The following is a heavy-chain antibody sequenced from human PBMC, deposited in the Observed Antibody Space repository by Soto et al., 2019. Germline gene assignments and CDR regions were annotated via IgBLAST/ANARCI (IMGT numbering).Heavy chain of an antibody. CDR3: ANRNYYSKSGYTYPYFDF. Sequence: EVQLLESGGGLVPPGGPLRLSCAASGITFSNYDMSWVRQAPGKGLDWVSTISASGGSTFYADSVKGRFTISRDNSKNTVYLQMNSLRVEDTAVYYCANRNYYSKSGYTYPYFDFWGQGSLVTVSS. CDR1: GITFSNYD. V-gene: IGHV3-23*01. J-gene: IGHJ4*02. CDR2: ISASGGST. D-gene: IGHD3-3*01.